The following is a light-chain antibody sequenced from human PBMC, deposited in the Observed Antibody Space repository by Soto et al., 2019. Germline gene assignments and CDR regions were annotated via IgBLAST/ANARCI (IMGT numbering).Light chain of an antibody. CDR1: SSDVGGYNY. CDR2: EVS. CDR3: SSYAGSNNLGV. V-gene: IGLV2-8*01. J-gene: IGLJ1*01. Sequence: QSVLTQPPSASGSPGQSVTISCTGTSSDVGGYNYVFWYQQHPGKAPKLMIYEVSKRPSGVPDRFSGSKSGNKASLTVSGLQAEDEADYYCSSYAGSNNLGVFGTGTKRTVL.